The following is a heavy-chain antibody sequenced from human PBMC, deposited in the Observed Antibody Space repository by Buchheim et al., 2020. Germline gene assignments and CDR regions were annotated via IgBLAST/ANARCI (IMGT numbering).Heavy chain of an antibody. V-gene: IGHV4-39*01. J-gene: IGHJ4*02. CDR1: GGSISSSSYY. CDR3: ASDDSSGYYWGFSDY. CDR2: IYYSGST. Sequence: QLQLQESGPGLVKPSETLSLTCTVSGGSISSSSYYWGWIRQPPGKGLEWIGSIYYSGSTYYNPSLKSRVTISVDTSKNQFSLKLSSVTAADTAVYYCASDDSSGYYWGFSDYWGQGTL. D-gene: IGHD3-22*01.